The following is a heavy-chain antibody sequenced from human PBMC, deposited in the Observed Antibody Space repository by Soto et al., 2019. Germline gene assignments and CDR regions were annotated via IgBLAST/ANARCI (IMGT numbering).Heavy chain of an antibody. J-gene: IGHJ5*02. CDR3: ASGPQSYYDFWSGYHPNWFDP. D-gene: IGHD3-3*01. Sequence: GGSLRLSCAASGFTFSSYAMSWVRQAPGKGLEWVSAISGSGGSTYYADSVKGRFTISRDNSKNTLYLQMNSLRAEDTAVYYCASGPQSYYDFWSGYHPNWFDPWGQGTLVTVSS. V-gene: IGHV3-23*01. CDR2: ISGSGGST. CDR1: GFTFSSYA.